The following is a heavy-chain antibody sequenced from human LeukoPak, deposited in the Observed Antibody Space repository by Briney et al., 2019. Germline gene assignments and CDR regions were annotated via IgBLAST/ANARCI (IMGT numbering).Heavy chain of an antibody. J-gene: IGHJ1*01. Sequence: SETLSLTCGGYGGSFSNYYWSWIRQPPGKGLEWIAEINCSGYTYYNPSLGSRVSVSADTSTNQFSLKLTSLTDADTAVYYCARSGLTTVSYLDWGQGALVTVSS. V-gene: IGHV4-34*01. CDR1: GGSFSNYY. CDR3: ARSGLTTVSYLD. D-gene: IGHD4-11*01. CDR2: INCSGYT.